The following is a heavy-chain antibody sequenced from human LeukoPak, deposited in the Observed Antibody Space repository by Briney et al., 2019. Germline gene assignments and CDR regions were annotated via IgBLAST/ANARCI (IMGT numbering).Heavy chain of an antibody. V-gene: IGHV3-23*01. CDR2: ISNNGGYT. Sequence: PGGSLRLSCAASGFTFSSSAMSWVRQAPGKGLEWVSAISNNGGYTYYADSVQGRLTISRDNSKNTLYLQMNSLRAEDTAVYYCAKDFNYYDSSGYYLPDYWGQGTLVTVSS. D-gene: IGHD3-22*01. CDR1: GFTFSSSA. J-gene: IGHJ4*02. CDR3: AKDFNYYDSSGYYLPDY.